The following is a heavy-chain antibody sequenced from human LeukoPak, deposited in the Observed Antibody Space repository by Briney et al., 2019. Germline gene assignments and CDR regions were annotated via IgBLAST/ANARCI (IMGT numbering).Heavy chain of an antibody. J-gene: IGHJ3*02. CDR3: ARLKWFGESTDAFDI. V-gene: IGHV3-7*01. CDR2: IKQDGSEK. CDR1: GFTFSCYW. Sequence: LAGGSLRLSCAASGFTFSCYWVSWVRQAPGKGLEWVANIKQDGSEKYYVDSVKGRFTISRDNAKNSLYLQMNSLRAEDTAVYYCARLKWFGESTDAFDIWGQGTMVTVSS. D-gene: IGHD3-10*01.